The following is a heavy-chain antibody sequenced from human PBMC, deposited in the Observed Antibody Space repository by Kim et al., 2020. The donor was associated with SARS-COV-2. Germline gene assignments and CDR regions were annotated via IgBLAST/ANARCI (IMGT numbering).Heavy chain of an antibody. J-gene: IGHJ4*02. Sequence: GGSLRLSCAASGFTFSDYYMSWIRQAPGKGLERVSYISSSGSTIYYADSVKGRFTISRDNAKNSLYLQMNSLRAEDTAVYYCARVTTVTTLDYWGQGTLVTVSS. D-gene: IGHD4-17*01. CDR2: ISSSGSTI. V-gene: IGHV3-11*01. CDR3: ARVTTVTTLDY. CDR1: GFTFSDYY.